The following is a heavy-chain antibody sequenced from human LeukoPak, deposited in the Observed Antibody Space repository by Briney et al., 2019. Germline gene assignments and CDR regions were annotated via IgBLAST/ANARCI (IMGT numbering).Heavy chain of an antibody. Sequence: SETLSLTCAVYGGSFSGYYWSWIRQPPGKGLEWIGEINHSGSTIYNPSLKSRVTISVDTSKNQFSLKLSSVTAADMAVYYCARGHYYDSSGYYPWGQGTLVTVSS. V-gene: IGHV4-34*01. CDR1: GGSFSGYY. CDR3: ARGHYYDSSGYYP. CDR2: INHSGST. D-gene: IGHD3-22*01. J-gene: IGHJ5*02.